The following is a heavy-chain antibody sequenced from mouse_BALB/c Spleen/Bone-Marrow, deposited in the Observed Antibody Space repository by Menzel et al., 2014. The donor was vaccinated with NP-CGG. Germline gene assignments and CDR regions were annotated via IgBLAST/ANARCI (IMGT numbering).Heavy chain of an antibody. CDR1: GYTFTRYW. V-gene: IGHV1-7*01. CDR3: VCGNYYFAY. D-gene: IGHD2-1*01. CDR2: INPSTGYT. Sequence: QVQLQQSGAELAKPGASVKMSCKASGYTFTRYWMHWVKQRPGQGPEWIGYINPSTGYTEYNQKFKDKATLTADKSSSTAYMQLSSLTSEDSAVYYCVCGNYYFAYWGQGTLVTVSA. J-gene: IGHJ3*01.